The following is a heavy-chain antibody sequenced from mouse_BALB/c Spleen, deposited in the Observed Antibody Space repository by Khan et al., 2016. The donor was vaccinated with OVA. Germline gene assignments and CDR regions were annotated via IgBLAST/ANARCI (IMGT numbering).Heavy chain of an antibody. CDR2: INPSNGYT. CDR3: VRDGAYHRNDGWFAY. J-gene: IGHJ3*01. Sequence: QVQLKESGAELARPGASVKMSCKASGYTFTSYTIHWIKERPGQGLEWIGNINPSNGYTNYNQKFKDKATLTTDKSSTTAYLQLSRLTSDDSAVYDCVRDGAYHRNDGWFAYWGQGTRVTVSA. V-gene: IGHV1-4*01. D-gene: IGHD2-14*01. CDR1: GYTFTSYT.